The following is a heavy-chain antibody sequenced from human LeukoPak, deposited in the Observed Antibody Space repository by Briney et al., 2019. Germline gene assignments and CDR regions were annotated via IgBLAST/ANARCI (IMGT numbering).Heavy chain of an antibody. CDR3: ARDRLTSDAFDI. J-gene: IGHJ3*02. Sequence: PGGSLRLSCAASGFTFNSYWMLWVRQAPGKGLVWVSRINSDGSGTSDADFVKGRFTISRDNSKNTLYLQMNSLRAEDTAMYYCARDRLTSDAFDIWGQGTMVTVSS. CDR2: INSDGSGT. CDR1: GFTFNSYW. V-gene: IGHV3-74*01. D-gene: IGHD3-10*01.